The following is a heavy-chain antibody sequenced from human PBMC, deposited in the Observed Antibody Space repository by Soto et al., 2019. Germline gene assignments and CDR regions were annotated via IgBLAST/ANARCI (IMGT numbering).Heavy chain of an antibody. Sequence: PSETLSLTCTVSGGSISSSSYYWGWIRQPPGKGLEWIGSIYYSGSTYYNPSLKSRVTISVDTSKNQFSLKLSSVTAADTAVYYCARIVWFGEFPYFDYWGQGTLVTVSS. CDR1: GGSISSSSYY. V-gene: IGHV4-39*01. CDR2: IYYSGST. CDR3: ARIVWFGEFPYFDY. D-gene: IGHD3-10*01. J-gene: IGHJ4*02.